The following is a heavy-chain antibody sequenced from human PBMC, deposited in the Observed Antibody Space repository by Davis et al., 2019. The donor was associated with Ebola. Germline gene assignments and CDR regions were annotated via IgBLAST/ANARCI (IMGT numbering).Heavy chain of an antibody. J-gene: IGHJ4*02. CDR2: INGDGSRT. CDR3: ARGPSTGNSFSY. Sequence: HTRGSLRLSCPASGLTFSSHWMHCFRQAPGKGLVWVSRINGDGSRTNYADSVKGRFTISRDNAKNSLYLQMNSLRAEDTAVYYCARGPSTGNSFSYWGQGTLVTVSS. D-gene: IGHD6-13*01. CDR1: GLTFSSHW. V-gene: IGHV3-74*01.